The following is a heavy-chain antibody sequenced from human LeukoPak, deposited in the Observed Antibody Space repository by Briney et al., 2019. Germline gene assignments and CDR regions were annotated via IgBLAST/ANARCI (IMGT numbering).Heavy chain of an antibody. CDR3: AQVRSLITRAFDY. Sequence: PSGTLCLTCAVSGGSISSSNWWSWVRQPPGKGLEWIGEFYHSGSTNYNPSLKSRVTISVDKSKNQFSLKLSSVTAADTAVYYCAQVRSLITRAFDYWGQGTLVTVSS. CDR2: FYHSGST. V-gene: IGHV4-4*02. D-gene: IGHD3-22*01. J-gene: IGHJ4*02. CDR1: GGSISSSNW.